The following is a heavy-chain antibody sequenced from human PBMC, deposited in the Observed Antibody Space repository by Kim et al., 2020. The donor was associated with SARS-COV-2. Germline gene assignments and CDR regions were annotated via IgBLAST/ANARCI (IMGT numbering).Heavy chain of an antibody. V-gene: IGHV4-39*02. CDR1: GGSISSSSYY. CDR3: AREGYDFWSGYWKYYFDY. CDR2: IYYSGST. J-gene: IGHJ4*02. Sequence: SETLSLTCTVSGGSISSSSYYWGWIRQPPGKGLEWIGSIYYSGSTYYNPSLKSRVTISVDTSKNQFSLKLSSVTAADTAVYYCAREGYDFWSGYWKYYFDYWGQGTLVTVSS. D-gene: IGHD3-3*01.